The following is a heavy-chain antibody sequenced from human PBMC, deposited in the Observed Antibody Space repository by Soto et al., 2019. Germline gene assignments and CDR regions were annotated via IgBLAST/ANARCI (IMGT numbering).Heavy chain of an antibody. J-gene: IGHJ6*02. CDR3: ALAYCGGDCYVTYGMDV. D-gene: IGHD2-21*02. V-gene: IGHV1-69*02. CDR1: GGTFSSYT. Sequence: QVQLVQSGAEVKKPGSSVKVSCKASGGTFSSYTISWVRQAPGQGLEWMGRIIPILGIANYAQKFQGRVTITADKSTSTAYMELSSLRSEDTAVYYCALAYCGGDCYVTYGMDVWGQGTTVTVSS. CDR2: IIPILGIA.